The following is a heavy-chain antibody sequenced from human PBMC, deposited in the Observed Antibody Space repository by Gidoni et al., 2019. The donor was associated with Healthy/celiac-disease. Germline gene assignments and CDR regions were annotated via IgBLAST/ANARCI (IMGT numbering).Heavy chain of an antibody. Sequence: QVQLVQSGAEVKKPGSSVKVACKASGRTLSSYAISWVRQAPGQGLEWMGGIIPIFGTANYAQKFQGRVTITADESTSTAYMELSSLRSEDTAVYYCAREEVGDSNYYGMDVWGQGTTVTVSS. D-gene: IGHD2-21*02. CDR2: IIPIFGTA. J-gene: IGHJ6*02. CDR1: GRTLSSYA. CDR3: AREEVGDSNYYGMDV. V-gene: IGHV1-69*01.